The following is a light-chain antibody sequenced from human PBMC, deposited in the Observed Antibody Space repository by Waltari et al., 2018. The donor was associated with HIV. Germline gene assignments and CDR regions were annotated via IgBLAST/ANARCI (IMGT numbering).Light chain of an antibody. CDR3: SSYTSSSTLVV. CDR1: SSDVGGYNY. Sequence: QSAPPQPASVSGSPGQSITISCTGTSSDVGGYNYVSWYQQHPGKAPKLMIYEVSNRPSGVSNRFSGSKSGNTASLTISGLQAEDEADYYCSSYTSSSTLVVFGGGTKLTVL. V-gene: IGLV2-14*01. CDR2: EVS. J-gene: IGLJ2*01.